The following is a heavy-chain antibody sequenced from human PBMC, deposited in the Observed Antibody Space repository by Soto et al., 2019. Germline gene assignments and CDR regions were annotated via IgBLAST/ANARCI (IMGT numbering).Heavy chain of an antibody. CDR2: IYSGGST. CDR3: GVESRDGYNQFDY. V-gene: IGHV3-53*01. D-gene: IGHD5-12*01. CDR1: GFTVSSNY. Sequence: GGSLRLSCAASGFTVSSNYMSWVRQAPGKGLEWVSVIYSGGSTYYADSVKGRFTISRDNSKNTLYLQMNSLRAEDTAVYYCGVESRDGYNQFDYWGQGTLVTVSS. J-gene: IGHJ4*02.